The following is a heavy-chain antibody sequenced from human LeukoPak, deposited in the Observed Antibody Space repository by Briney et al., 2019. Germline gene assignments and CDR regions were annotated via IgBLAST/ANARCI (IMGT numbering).Heavy chain of an antibody. D-gene: IGHD1-26*01. CDR2: IYYSGST. Sequence: SETLSLTCTVSGGSISSSSYYWGWTRQPPGKGLEWIGSIYYSGSTYYNPSLKSRVTISVDTSKNQFSLKLSSVTAADTAVYYCARVPGRRATAFDYGGQGTLVPVSS. CDR3: ARVPGRRATAFDY. J-gene: IGHJ4*02. CDR1: GGSISSSSYY. V-gene: IGHV4-39*07.